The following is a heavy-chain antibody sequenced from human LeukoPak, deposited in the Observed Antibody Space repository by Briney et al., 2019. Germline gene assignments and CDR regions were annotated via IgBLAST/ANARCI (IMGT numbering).Heavy chain of an antibody. V-gene: IGHV3-9*01. D-gene: IGHD2-8*01. CDR3: AKEGSVCYNAICRYFDS. CDR2: INWDSGSL. CDR1: GFIFRDSS. Sequence: QPGGSLRLSCSASGFIFRDSSMHWVRHAPGKGLEWVSEINWDSGSLQYAESVKGRFTISRDNTKNSLYLQMDSLRTEDTALYYCAKEGSVCYNAICRYFDSWGQGTLVTVSS. J-gene: IGHJ4*02.